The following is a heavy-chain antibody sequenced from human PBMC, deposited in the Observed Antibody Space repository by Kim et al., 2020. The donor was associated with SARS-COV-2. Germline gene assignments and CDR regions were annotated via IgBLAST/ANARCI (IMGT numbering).Heavy chain of an antibody. D-gene: IGHD3-22*01. J-gene: IGHJ4*02. CDR2: INTNSGDP. CDR1: GYTFTSYD. V-gene: IGHV1-2*02. CDR3: ARACPTISGGDEISV. Sequence: ASVKVSCKASGYTFTSYDMHWVRQAPGQGLEWMGWINTNSGDPKYAQKFQGRVIITRDTSVSTAYMQMSRLRSEDTAVYYCARACPTISGGDEISVRGQG.